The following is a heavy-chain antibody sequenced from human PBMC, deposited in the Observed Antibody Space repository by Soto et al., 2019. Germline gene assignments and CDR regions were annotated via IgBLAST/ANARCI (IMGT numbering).Heavy chain of an antibody. Sequence: ASVKVSCKASGYTFTNYAMHWVRQAPGQRLEWMGWINAGNGNTKYSQKFQGRVTITRDTSASTAYMELSSLRSEDTAVYYCARGAAAAGTDYWGQGTLVTVSS. CDR2: INAGNGNT. J-gene: IGHJ4*02. V-gene: IGHV1-3*01. CDR3: ARGAAAAGTDY. D-gene: IGHD6-13*01. CDR1: GYTFTNYA.